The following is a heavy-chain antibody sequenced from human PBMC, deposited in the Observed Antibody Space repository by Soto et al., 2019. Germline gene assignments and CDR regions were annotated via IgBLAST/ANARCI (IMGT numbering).Heavy chain of an antibody. CDR3: ATGGILTPGQRGLCDY. D-gene: IGHD3-9*01. V-gene: IGHV3-30*03. J-gene: IGHJ4*02. Sequence: VQLVESGGGVVQPGTSLGLSCVVSGVSFTSHAMHWVRQAPGKGLEWVAGISKDGNDEFYADSVKGRFTISRDNSKNMLYLQITSLEPEDTGVYFCATGGILTPGQRGLCDYWGQGTLVTVSS. CDR2: ISKDGNDE. CDR1: GVSFTSHA.